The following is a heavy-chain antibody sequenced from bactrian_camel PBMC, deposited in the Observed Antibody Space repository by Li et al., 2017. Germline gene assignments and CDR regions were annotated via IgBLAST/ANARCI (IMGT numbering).Heavy chain of an antibody. CDR2: FRSGGWAT. Sequence: DVQLVESGGGLVQPGGSLKLSCVTSGFTFSDYDMSWVRLAPGKGLEWVSSFRSGGWATYYADSVKGRFTISRDNAKNTLYLQMNSLETEDTAVYYCAAYYASSWWYWGRGTQVTVS. CDR3: AAYYASSWWY. D-gene: IGHD6*01. J-gene: IGHJ4*01. V-gene: IGHV3S40*01. CDR1: GFTFSDYD.